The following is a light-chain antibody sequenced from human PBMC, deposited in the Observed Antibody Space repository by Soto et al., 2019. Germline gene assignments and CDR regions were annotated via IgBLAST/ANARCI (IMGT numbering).Light chain of an antibody. CDR3: QQYNYWPRT. CDR2: AAS. J-gene: IGKJ1*01. V-gene: IGKV3-15*01. Sequence: EIVLTQSPDTLSLSPGERATLSCRASRIISSSSLAWYQQKPGQAPRLLFYAASTRATGIPARFSGSGSGTEFTLTISSLQSEEFAVYYCQQYNYWPRTFGQGTKVDI. CDR1: RIISSS.